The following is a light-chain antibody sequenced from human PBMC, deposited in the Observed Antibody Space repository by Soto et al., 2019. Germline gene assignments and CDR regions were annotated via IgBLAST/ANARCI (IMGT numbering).Light chain of an antibody. Sequence: DIQMTQSPPSLFASVGDRVTITCRSSQTISTFLHWFQQKPGKAPNLLIYDSYSLQSGVTSRFSGSGSGTDFTLTISSLQPEDFGTYYCQQTYSTFVSFGEGTKVEIK. CDR1: QTISTF. V-gene: IGKV1-39*01. CDR2: DSY. J-gene: IGKJ4*01. CDR3: QQTYSTFVS.